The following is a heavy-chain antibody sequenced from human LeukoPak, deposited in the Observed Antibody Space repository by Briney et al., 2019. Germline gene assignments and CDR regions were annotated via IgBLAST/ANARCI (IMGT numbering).Heavy chain of an antibody. V-gene: IGHV3-23*01. CDR3: AKDRYSSGWYIEN. Sequence: PGGSLRLSCAASGFTFSSYAMYWVRQAPGKGLEWVSAISGSGGSTYYADSVKGRFTISRDNSKNTLYLQMNSLRAEDTAVYYCAKDRYSSGWYIENWGQGTLVTVSS. D-gene: IGHD6-19*01. J-gene: IGHJ4*02. CDR2: ISGSGGST. CDR1: GFTFSSYA.